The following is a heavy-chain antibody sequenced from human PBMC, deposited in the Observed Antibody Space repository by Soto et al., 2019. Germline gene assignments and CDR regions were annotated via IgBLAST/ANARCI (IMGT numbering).Heavy chain of an antibody. CDR1: GYTFTGYY. D-gene: IGHD5-12*01. J-gene: IGHJ4*02. V-gene: IGHV1-2*02. Sequence: ASVKVSCKASGYTFTGYYIHWVRQAPGQGLEWMGWVSPNSGGADYAQKFQGRVTMTRDTSVSSAYMELSSLTSDDTAVYYCARANSGDDDEFDYWGQGTPVTVS. CDR2: VSPNSGGA. CDR3: ARANSGDDDEFDY.